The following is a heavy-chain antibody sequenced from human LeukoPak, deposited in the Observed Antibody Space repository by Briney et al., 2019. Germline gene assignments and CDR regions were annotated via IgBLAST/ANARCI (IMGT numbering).Heavy chain of an antibody. D-gene: IGHD3-10*01. Sequence: GGSLRLSCAASGFTFSSYAMHWVRQAPGKGLEWVAVISYDGSNKYYADSVEGRFTISRDNSKNTLYLQMNSLRAEDTAVYYCARDSVEVRGVIIPYYFDYWGQGTLVTVSS. J-gene: IGHJ4*02. CDR2: ISYDGSNK. V-gene: IGHV3-30-3*01. CDR1: GFTFSSYA. CDR3: ARDSVEVRGVIIPYYFDY.